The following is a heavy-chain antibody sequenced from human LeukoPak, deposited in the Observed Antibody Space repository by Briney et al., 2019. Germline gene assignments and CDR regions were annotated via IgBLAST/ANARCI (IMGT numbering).Heavy chain of an antibody. D-gene: IGHD3-22*01. CDR2: IRSSTTYV. CDR1: GFTVSSNY. CDR3: ARDSLTMIVGRQKRGLDY. V-gene: IGHV3-21*01. Sequence: GGSLRLSCAASGFTVSSNYMSWVRQAPGKGLEWVSSIRSSTTYVYYADSVKGRFTISRDNAKNSLYLQMNSLRAEDTAVYYCARDSLTMIVGRQKRGLDYWGQGTLVTVSS. J-gene: IGHJ4*02.